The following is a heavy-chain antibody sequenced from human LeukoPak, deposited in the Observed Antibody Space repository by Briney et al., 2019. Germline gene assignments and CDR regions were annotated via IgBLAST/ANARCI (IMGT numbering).Heavy chain of an antibody. CDR2: INHSGST. CDR3: ARGVYDYVWGSYRKPHFDY. CDR1: GGSFSGYY. J-gene: IGHJ4*02. V-gene: IGHV4-34*01. D-gene: IGHD3-16*02. Sequence: SETLSLTXAVYGGSFSGYYWSWIRQPPGKGLEWIGEINHSGSTNYNPSLKSRVTISVDTSKNQFSLKLSSVTAADTAVYYCARGVYDYVWGSYRKPHFDYWGQGTLVTVSS.